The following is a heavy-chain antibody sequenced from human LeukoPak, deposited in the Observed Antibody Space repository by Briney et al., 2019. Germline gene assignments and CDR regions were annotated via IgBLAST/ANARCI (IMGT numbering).Heavy chain of an antibody. CDR1: GYTFTSYY. CDR2: INPSGGNT. V-gene: IGHV1-46*01. CDR3: ARDPNSSGYYDY. Sequence: GASVKVSCKASGYTFTSYYMHWVRQAPGQGLEWMGIINPSGGNTSYAQKFQGRVTMTRDMSTSTVYMELSSLRSEDTAVYYCARDPNSSGYYDYWGQGTLVTVSS. D-gene: IGHD3-22*01. J-gene: IGHJ4*02.